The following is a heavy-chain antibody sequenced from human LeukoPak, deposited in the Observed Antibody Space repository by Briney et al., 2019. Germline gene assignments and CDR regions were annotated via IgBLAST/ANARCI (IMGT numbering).Heavy chain of an antibody. Sequence: GGSLRLSCAASGFSVSSNYVNWVRQAPGKGLEWVSAIYRGGSTYYADSVRGRFTVSRDSSKNTLYLQMNSLRDEGTAVYYCARGSYGSGNYYIGDAFDLWGQGTMVTASS. CDR1: GFSVSSNY. J-gene: IGHJ3*01. D-gene: IGHD3-10*01. CDR2: IYRGGST. V-gene: IGHV3-53*01. CDR3: ARGSYGSGNYYIGDAFDL.